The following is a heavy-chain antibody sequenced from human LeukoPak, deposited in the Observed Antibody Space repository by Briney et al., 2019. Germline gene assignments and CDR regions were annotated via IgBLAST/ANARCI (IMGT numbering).Heavy chain of an antibody. V-gene: IGHV1-69*13. CDR3: ARGGYYDFWSGRKYYYYYYYMDV. D-gene: IGHD3-3*01. J-gene: IGHJ6*03. CDR1: GGTFSSYA. CDR2: IIPIFGTA. Sequence: WASVKVSCKASGGTFSSYAISWVRQAPGQGLEWMGGIIPIFGTANYAQKFQGRVTITADESTSTAYMELSSLRSEDTAVYYCARGGYYDFWSGRKYYYYYYYMDVWGKGTTVTVSS.